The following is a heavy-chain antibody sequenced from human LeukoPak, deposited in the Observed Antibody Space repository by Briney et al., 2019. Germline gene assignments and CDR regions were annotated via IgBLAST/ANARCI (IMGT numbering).Heavy chain of an antibody. CDR2: ISAYNGNT. CDR3: ARDPSIAAAATGYNWFDP. V-gene: IGHV1-18*01. D-gene: IGHD6-13*01. J-gene: IGHJ5*02. CDR1: GYTFTSYG. Sequence: GASVKVSCKASGYTFTSYGISWVRQAPGQGLEWMGWISAYNGNTNYAQKLQGRVTMTTDTSTSTAYMELRSLRSGDTAVYYCARDPSIAAAATGYNWFDPWGQGTLVTVSS.